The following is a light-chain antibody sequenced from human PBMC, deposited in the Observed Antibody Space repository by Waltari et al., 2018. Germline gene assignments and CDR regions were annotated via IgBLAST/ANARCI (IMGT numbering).Light chain of an antibody. J-gene: IGLJ3*02. CDR1: SSKVDDYNF. CDR2: DVT. CDR3: CSYVGSHTNWV. Sequence: QSALTKPRPVSGSPGRSFTTSSPAISSKVDDYNFVPCYQQHPGKAPKHIIHDVTKRPSGVPDRFSGSKSGNTASLTISGLQAEDEADYYCCSYVGSHTNWVFGGGTKLTVL. V-gene: IGLV2-11*01.